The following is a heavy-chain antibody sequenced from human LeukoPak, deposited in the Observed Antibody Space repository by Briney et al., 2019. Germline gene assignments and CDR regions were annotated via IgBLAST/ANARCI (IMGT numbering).Heavy chain of an antibody. Sequence: PSETLSLTCAVSGGSFSGYYWSWIRQPPGKGLEWIAEINHSGSTNYNPSLKSRVTISVDTSKNQFSLKLSSVTAADTAVYYCARAPYYYGSGSYYNIPCFDPWGQGTLVTVSS. CDR3: ARAPYYYGSGSYYNIPCFDP. CDR2: INHSGST. V-gene: IGHV4-34*01. D-gene: IGHD3-10*01. J-gene: IGHJ5*02. CDR1: GGSFSGYY.